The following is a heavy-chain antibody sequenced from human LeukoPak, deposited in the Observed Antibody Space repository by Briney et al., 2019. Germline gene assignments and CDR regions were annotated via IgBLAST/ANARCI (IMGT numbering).Heavy chain of an antibody. CDR2: ISSSGSTI. J-gene: IGHJ4*02. CDR3: ARDCSTSCYAAEDFDY. V-gene: IGHV3-48*03. CDR1: GFTFSSYE. D-gene: IGHD2-2*01. Sequence: GGSLRLSCAASGFTFSSYEMNWVRQAPGKGLEWVSYISSSGSTIYYADSVKGRFTISRDNAKNSLYLRMNSLRAEDTAVYYCARDCSTSCYAAEDFDYWGQGTLVTVSS.